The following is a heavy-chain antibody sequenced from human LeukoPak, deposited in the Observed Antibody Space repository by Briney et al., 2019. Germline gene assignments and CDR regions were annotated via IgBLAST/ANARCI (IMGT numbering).Heavy chain of an antibody. Sequence: SVKVSCKASGGTFSSYAISWVRQAPGQGLGWMGGIIPIFGTANYAQKFQGRVTITADESTGTAYMELSSLRSEDTAVYYCARAITYYYYYYYMDVWGKGTTVTVSS. CDR3: ARAITYYYYYYYMDV. CDR2: IIPIFGTA. D-gene: IGHD5-12*01. J-gene: IGHJ6*03. CDR1: GGTFSSYA. V-gene: IGHV1-69*13.